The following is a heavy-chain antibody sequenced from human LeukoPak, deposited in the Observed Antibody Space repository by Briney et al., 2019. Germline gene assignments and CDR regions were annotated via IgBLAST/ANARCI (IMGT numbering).Heavy chain of an antibody. V-gene: IGHV4-61*02. CDR1: GGSISCGSYY. J-gene: IGHJ3*02. CDR2: IYSSGST. Sequence: PSETLSLTCTVSGGSISCGSYYWSWIRQPAGKGLEWIGRIYSSGSTNYNPSLKSRVTISVDTSKNQFSLKLSSVTAADTAVYYCARGILYGDYFEGTNDAFDIWGQGTMVTVSS. CDR3: ARGILYGDYFEGTNDAFDI. D-gene: IGHD4-17*01.